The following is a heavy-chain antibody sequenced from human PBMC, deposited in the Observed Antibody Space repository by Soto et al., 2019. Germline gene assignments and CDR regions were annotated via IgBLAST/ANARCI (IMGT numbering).Heavy chain of an antibody. V-gene: IGHV3-30-3*01. CDR1: GLTFTSSS. J-gene: IGHJ4*02. CDR3: ARRLATTVSALGY. Sequence: QVHPVQSGGGVVQAGNSLRLSCTASGLTFTSSSFHWVRQAPGKGLEWVAVISENGDRQYSTESVRGRFLISRDSSKNTVYLQMNSLRPEDTGVYFCARRLATTVSALGYWGQGALVTVSS. D-gene: IGHD4-17*01. CDR2: ISENGDRQ.